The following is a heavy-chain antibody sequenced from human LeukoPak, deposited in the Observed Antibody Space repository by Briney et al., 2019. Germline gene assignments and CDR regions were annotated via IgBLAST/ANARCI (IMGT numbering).Heavy chain of an antibody. CDR1: GYSFSNFH. CDR3: ARGFHGDYSGTNFDY. CDR2: IIPIFGTA. Sequence: AASVKVSCKASGYSFSNFHINWVRQASGQGLEWVGGIIPIFGTANYAQKFQGRVTITADESTSTAYMELSSLRSEDTAVYYCARGFHGDYSGTNFDYWGQGTLVTVSS. D-gene: IGHD4-17*01. J-gene: IGHJ4*02. V-gene: IGHV1-69*13.